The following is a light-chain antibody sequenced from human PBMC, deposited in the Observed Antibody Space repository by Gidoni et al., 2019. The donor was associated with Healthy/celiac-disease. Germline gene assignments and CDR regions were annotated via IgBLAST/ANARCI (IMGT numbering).Light chain of an antibody. J-gene: IGKJ1*01. CDR2: GAS. Sequence: ILFPYSPGTLSLSPGERATLSCRVSQSGSSSYLAWYQQKPGQAPRLLIYGASSRATGIPDRFSGSGSGTDFTLTISRLEPEDFAVYYCQQYDSSPWTFGQGTMVEIK. CDR1: QSGSSSY. CDR3: QQYDSSPWT. V-gene: IGKV3-20*01.